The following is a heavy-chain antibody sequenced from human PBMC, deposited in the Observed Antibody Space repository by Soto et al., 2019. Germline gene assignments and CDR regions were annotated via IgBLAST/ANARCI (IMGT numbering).Heavy chain of an antibody. V-gene: IGHV1-18*01. J-gene: IGHJ4*02. CDR1: AYMFVTYG. CDR2: ISAYNGNT. CDR3: ASATVEMATITGPPWYFDY. D-gene: IGHD4-4*01. Sequence: GASVKVSCKASAYMFVTYGINWVRQAPGQGLEWMGWISAYNGNTKYAQNLQGRVTMTTDASTSTAYMEMRSLRSDDTAVYYCASATVEMATITGPPWYFDYWGQGTLVTVSS.